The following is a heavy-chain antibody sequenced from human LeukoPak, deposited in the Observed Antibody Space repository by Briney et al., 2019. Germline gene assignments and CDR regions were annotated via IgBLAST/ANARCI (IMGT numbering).Heavy chain of an antibody. Sequence: ASVKVSCKASGYTFTSYYLHWVRQAPGQGLEWMGVITASGGGTTYAQKFQGRVTMTRDTSSSTVYMELTSLRSEDTAVYYCARWGPRVAATDYWGQGTLVTVSS. V-gene: IGHV1-46*01. CDR1: GYTFTSYY. CDR3: ARWGPRVAATDY. J-gene: IGHJ4*02. D-gene: IGHD6-13*01. CDR2: ITASGGGT.